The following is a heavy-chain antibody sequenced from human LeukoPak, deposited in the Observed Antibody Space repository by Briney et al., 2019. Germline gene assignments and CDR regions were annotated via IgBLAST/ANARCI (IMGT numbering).Heavy chain of an antibody. D-gene: IGHD5-12*01. CDR1: GFTFSSYW. CDR3: ARARGGYDLDY. V-gene: IGHV3-7*01. CDR2: IKQDGGEK. J-gene: IGHJ4*02. Sequence: KPGGSLRLSCAASGFTFSSYWMSWVRQAPGKGLEWAANIKQDGGEKYYVESVKGRFTISRDNVKNSLYLQMNSLRVEDTAVYYCARARGGYDLDYWGQGTLVTVSS.